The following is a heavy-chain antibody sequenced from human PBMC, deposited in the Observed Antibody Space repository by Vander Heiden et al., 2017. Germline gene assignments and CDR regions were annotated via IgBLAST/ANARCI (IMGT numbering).Heavy chain of an antibody. V-gene: IGHV4-39*01. D-gene: IGHD5-18*01. CDR1: GGPITSTRHS. Sequence: QLRLEESGPGLMKPSETLSLRCAVSGGPITSTRHSWGWVRQPPGKGLEWIGSINHAGKTYFSPSLKSRVSLSIDTTKSQFSLEVTSVTAADAAVYYCARLAYGYIGGVWWFDPWGQGILVTVSS. CDR2: INHAGKT. J-gene: IGHJ5*02. CDR3: ARLAYGYIGGVWWFDP.